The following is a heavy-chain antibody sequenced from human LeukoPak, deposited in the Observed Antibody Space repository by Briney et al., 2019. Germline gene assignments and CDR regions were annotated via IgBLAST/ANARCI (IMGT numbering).Heavy chain of an antibody. CDR2: LYSDGNT. D-gene: IGHD1-14*01. V-gene: IGHV3-53*01. CDR3: ARGVEPLAANTLAY. CDR1: GFTVITND. J-gene: IGHJ4*02. Sequence: GGSLRLSCAASGFTVITNDMTWVRQAPGKGLEWGSVLYSDGNTKLADSVQGRFTISRDNSKNTLYLEMNSLSPDDTAVYYCARGVEPLAANTLAYWGQGTLVTVSS.